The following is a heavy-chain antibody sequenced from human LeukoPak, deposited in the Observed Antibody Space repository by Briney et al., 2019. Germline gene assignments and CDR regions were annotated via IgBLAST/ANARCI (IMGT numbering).Heavy chain of an antibody. V-gene: IGHV3-64*01. CDR2: ISSNGGDT. Sequence: GGSLRLSCVASGFTFSTYPMHWVRQAPGTGLEYVSAISSNGGDTYYTNSVKGRFTISRDNSRNTLYLQMNSLRGEDTAVYYCARGGLTIAEATTSWYLDYWGQGTLVTVSS. CDR3: ARGGLTIAEATTSWYLDY. CDR1: GFTFSTYP. D-gene: IGHD1-26*01. J-gene: IGHJ4*02.